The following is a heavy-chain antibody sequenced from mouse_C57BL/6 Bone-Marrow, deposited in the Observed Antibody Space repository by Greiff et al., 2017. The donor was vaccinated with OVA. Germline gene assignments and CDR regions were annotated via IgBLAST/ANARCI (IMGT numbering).Heavy chain of an antibody. CDR2: IYPGSGST. J-gene: IGHJ2*01. CDR1: GYTFTSYW. V-gene: IGHV1-55*01. D-gene: IGHD1-1*01. CDR3: ARVGDYGSSSGYYFDY. Sequence: QVQLQQSGAELVKPGASVKMSCKASGYTFTSYWITWVKQRPGQGLEWIGDIYPGSGSTNYNEKFKSKATLTVDTSSSTAYMQLSSLTSEDSAVYYCARVGDYGSSSGYYFDYWGQGTTLTVSS.